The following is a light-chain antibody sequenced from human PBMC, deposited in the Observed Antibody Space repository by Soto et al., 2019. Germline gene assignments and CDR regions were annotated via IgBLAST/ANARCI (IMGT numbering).Light chain of an antibody. CDR3: SSYTSTSTYV. V-gene: IGLV2-14*01. CDR1: SSDVGGYNY. Sequence: QSVLTQPASVSGSPGQSITISCTGTSSDVGGYNYVSWYQQHPGKAPKLMIYDVTNRPSVISNRFSGSKSGNTASLTISGLQAEDDADYYCSSYTSTSTYVFGTGTKVTVL. J-gene: IGLJ1*01. CDR2: DVT.